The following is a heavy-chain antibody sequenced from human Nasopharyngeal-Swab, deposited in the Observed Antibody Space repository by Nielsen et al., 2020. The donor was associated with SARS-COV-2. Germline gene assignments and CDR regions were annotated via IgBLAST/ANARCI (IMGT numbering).Heavy chain of an antibody. J-gene: IGHJ4*02. CDR2: INHSGST. V-gene: IGHV4-34*01. CDR1: GGSFSGYY. Sequence: SETLSLTCAVSGGSFSGYYWSWIRQPPGKGLEWIGEINHSGSTNYNPSLKSRVTISVDTSKNQFSLKLSSVTAADTAVYYCARTSSGRRFDYWGQGTLVTVSP. D-gene: IGHD6-25*01. CDR3: ARTSSGRRFDY.